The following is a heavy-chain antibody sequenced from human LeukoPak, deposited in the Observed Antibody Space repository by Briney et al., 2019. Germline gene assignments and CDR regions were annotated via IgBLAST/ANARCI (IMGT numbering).Heavy chain of an antibody. D-gene: IGHD3-10*01. CDR1: GFSLSTSGVG. Sequence: SGPTLVNPTQTLTLTCTFSGFSLSTSGVGVGWIRQPPGKALEWLALIYWKEYKRYSPPLMSRLTKAKNTSESKVVHTITIMEPVDTATCYCVSGGGRNTMVRGVIGGMDVWGQGTTVTVSS. J-gene: IGHJ6*02. V-gene: IGHV2-5*01. CDR3: VSGGGRNTMVRGVIGGMDV. CDR2: IYWKEYK.